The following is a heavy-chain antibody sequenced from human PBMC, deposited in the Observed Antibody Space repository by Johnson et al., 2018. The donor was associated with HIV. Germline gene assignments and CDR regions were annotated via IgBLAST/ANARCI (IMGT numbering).Heavy chain of an antibody. D-gene: IGHD6-6*01. CDR1: GFTFSSYA. CDR2: ISYDGSDK. CDR3: ARVEQLGAFDI. V-gene: IGHV3-30*04. J-gene: IGHJ3*02. Sequence: QVQLVESGGGVVQPGRSLRLSCAASGFTFSSYAMHWVRQAPGKGLEWVAVISYDGSDKYYADSVKGRFTISRDNSKNTLYLQMNSLRVVDTAVYYCARVEQLGAFDIWGQGTMVTVSS.